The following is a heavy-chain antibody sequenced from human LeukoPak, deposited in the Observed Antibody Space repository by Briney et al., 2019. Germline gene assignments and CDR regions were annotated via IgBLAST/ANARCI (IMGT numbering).Heavy chain of an antibody. CDR3: ARTTVTTGRTHCFDP. V-gene: IGHV3-7*01. Sequence: GGSLRLSCAASGFTFSSYEMNWVRQAPGKGLEWVANMNQDGSDQYYVDSVKGRFTISRDNAKNSLYLQMNSLRAEDTAVYYCARTTVTTGRTHCFDPWGQGTLVTVSS. D-gene: IGHD4-17*01. J-gene: IGHJ5*02. CDR1: GFTFSSYE. CDR2: MNQDGSDQ.